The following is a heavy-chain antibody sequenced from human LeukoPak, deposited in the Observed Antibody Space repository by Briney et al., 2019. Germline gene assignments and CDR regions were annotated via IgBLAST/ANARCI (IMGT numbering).Heavy chain of an antibody. V-gene: IGHV1-8*01. J-gene: IGHJ6*03. CDR1: GYTFTSYD. CDR2: MNPNSGNT. CDR3: ARGGPLGEQQPVRSYYYYYMDV. Sequence: ASVKVSCKASGYTFTSYDINWVRQATGQGLEWMGWMNPNSGNTGYAQKFQGRVTMTRNTSISTAYMELSSLRSEDTAVYYCARGGPLGEQQPVRSYYYYYMDVWGKGTTVTVSS. D-gene: IGHD6-13*01.